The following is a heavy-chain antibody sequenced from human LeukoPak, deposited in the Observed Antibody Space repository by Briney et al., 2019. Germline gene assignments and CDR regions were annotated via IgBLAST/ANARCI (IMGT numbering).Heavy chain of an antibody. J-gene: IGHJ6*02. CDR1: GYSFTSYG. D-gene: IGHD3-9*01. Sequence: ASVKVSCKTSGYSFTSYGISWVRQAPAQGLEWMGWISGYNGNTNDAQKLQGRVTMTTDTSTSTAYMELRSLRSDDTAVYYCARGSLTRDYYYYGMDVWGQGTTVTVSS. CDR2: ISGYNGNT. V-gene: IGHV1-18*01. CDR3: ARGSLTRDYYYYGMDV.